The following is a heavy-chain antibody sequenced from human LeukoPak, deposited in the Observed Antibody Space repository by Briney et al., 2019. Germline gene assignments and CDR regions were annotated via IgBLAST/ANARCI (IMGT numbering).Heavy chain of an antibody. V-gene: IGHV3-21*01. CDR2: ISSSSSYI. D-gene: IGHD6-19*01. CDR3: ARGEVAVAGTPPLYYMDV. CDR1: GFTFSSDS. J-gene: IGHJ6*03. Sequence: PGGSLRLSCAASGFTFSSDSMNWVRQAPGKGLEWVSSISSSSSYIYYADSVKGRFTISRDNAKNSLYLQMNSLRAEDTAVYYCARGEVAVAGTPPLYYMDVWGKGTTVTVSS.